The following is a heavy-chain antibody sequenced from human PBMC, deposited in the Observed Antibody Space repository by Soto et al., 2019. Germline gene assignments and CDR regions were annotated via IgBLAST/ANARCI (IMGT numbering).Heavy chain of an antibody. J-gene: IGHJ4*02. CDR3: ARHGSN. CDR1: GVSISNSSYY. Sequence: PSETLSLTCTVSGVSISNSSYYWGWIRRPPGKGLEWIGTIYYSGITYYNQSLKSRVTISVDTSKNQFSLKLTSVTAADTAVYYCARHGSNWGQGTLVTVSS. V-gene: IGHV4-39*01. CDR2: IYYSGIT.